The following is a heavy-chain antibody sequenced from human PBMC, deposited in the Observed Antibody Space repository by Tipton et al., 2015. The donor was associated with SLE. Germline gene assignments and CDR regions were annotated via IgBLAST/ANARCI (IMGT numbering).Heavy chain of an antibody. D-gene: IGHD3-22*01. CDR1: GDSITRISYY. CDR3: ARGDGSSGYLYLGNYYYYAMDV. J-gene: IGHJ6*02. Sequence: TLSLTCSVSGDSITRISYYWGWIRQPPGRGLEWIGRVSFGGTTYYNPSLESRVTISIDTSKNQFSLNLRSVTAADTGVYYCARGDGSSGYLYLGNYYYYAMDVWGQGTTVTVSS. CDR2: VSFGGTT. V-gene: IGHV4-39*07.